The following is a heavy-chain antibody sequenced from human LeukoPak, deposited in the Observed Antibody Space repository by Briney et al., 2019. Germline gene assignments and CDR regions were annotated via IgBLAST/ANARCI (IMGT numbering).Heavy chain of an antibody. D-gene: IGHD1-26*01. CDR2: ISAHNGDT. CDR1: GYTFTTYG. Sequence: GASVKVSCKASGYTFTTYGISWVRQAPGQGLEWMGWISAHNGDTNYAQRLQGRVTMTTDTSTSTAYMELRSLRSDDTAVYYCARVKARSGSYSLDYWGQGTLVTVYS. CDR3: ARVKARSGSYSLDY. V-gene: IGHV1-18*01. J-gene: IGHJ4*02.